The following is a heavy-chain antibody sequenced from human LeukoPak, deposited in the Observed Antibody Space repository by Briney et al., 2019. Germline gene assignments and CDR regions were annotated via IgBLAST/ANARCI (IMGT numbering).Heavy chain of an antibody. CDR3: ARDGYLSLYAFNHYYYGMDV. CDR2: INPRDGST. Sequence: GASVKVSCKASGYTFTSYDINWVRQATGQGLEWLGMINPRDGSTRYAQKFKGRVTMNRDTSTSTVYMELSSLRSEDTAVYYCARDGYLSLYAFNHYYYGMDVWGQGTTVTVSS. D-gene: IGHD5-18*01. CDR1: GYTFTSYD. J-gene: IGHJ6*02. V-gene: IGHV1-46*03.